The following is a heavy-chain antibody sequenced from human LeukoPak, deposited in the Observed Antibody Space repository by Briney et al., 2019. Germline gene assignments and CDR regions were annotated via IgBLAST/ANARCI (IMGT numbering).Heavy chain of an antibody. D-gene: IGHD2-8*01. CDR3: ARSARVLMVYSFDY. CDR1: GYTFTSYA. CDR2: INTNTGNP. V-gene: IGHV7-4-1*02. Sequence: ASVKVSCKASGYTFTSYAMNWVRQAPGQGLEWMGWINTNTGNPTYAQGFTGRFVFSLDASVSTAYLQISSLKAEDTAVYYCARSARVLMVYSFDYWGQGTLVTVSS. J-gene: IGHJ4*02.